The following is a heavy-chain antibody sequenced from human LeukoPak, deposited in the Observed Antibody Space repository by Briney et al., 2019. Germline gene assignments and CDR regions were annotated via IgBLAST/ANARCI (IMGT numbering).Heavy chain of an antibody. CDR2: LSGSGGST. V-gene: IGHV3-23*01. CDR1: GFTFSSYA. J-gene: IGHJ6*04. CDR3: TKGPRPCSGGTCSIHGMDV. D-gene: IGHD2-15*01. Sequence: PGGSLRLSCVASGFTFSSYAMTWVHQAPGKGLEWVSALSGSGGSTYYADSVKSRFTISRYNSKNTLYLQMNSLRAEDTAVYYCTKGPRPCSGGTCSIHGMDVWGNATTVTVSS.